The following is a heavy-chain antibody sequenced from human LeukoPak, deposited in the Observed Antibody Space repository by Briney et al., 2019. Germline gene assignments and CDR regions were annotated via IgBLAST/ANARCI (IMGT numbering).Heavy chain of an antibody. CDR3: ARVGGTPTIYYYYYMDV. CDR2: INHSGST. CDR1: GASFSGYY. D-gene: IGHD1-26*01. V-gene: IGHV4-34*01. J-gene: IGHJ6*03. Sequence: IPSETLSLTCAVYGASFSGYYWSWLRQPPGKGLEWIGEINHSGSTNYNPSLKSRVTISVDTSKNQFSLKLSSVTAADTAVYYCARVGGTPTIYYYYYMDVWGKGTTVTVSS.